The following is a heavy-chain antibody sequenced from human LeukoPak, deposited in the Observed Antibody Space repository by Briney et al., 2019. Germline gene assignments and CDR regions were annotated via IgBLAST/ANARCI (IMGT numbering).Heavy chain of an antibody. CDR2: IYYSGST. D-gene: IGHD2-8*02. V-gene: IGHV4-39*07. CDR3: ASLVGPDWSLRV. J-gene: IGHJ6*02. Sequence: PSETLSLTCTVSGGSISSSSYYWGWIRQPPGKGLEWIGSIYYSGSTYYNPSLKSRVTISVDTSKNQFSLKLSSVTAADTAVYYCASLVGPDWSLRVWGQGTTVTVSS. CDR1: GGSISSSSYY.